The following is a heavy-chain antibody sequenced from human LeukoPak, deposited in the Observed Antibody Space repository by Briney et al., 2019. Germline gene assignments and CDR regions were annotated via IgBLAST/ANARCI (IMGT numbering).Heavy chain of an antibody. CDR3: AKDSAAVAGYFFDN. V-gene: IGHV3-23*01. Sequence: PGGSLRLSCAASGITFSSSLMSWVRQAPGKGLEWVSAISGGDHSTYYADSVKGRFTISRNNSEKSLYLQMNSLRADETAVYYCAKDSAAVAGYFFDNWGQGTLVTVSS. CDR2: ISGGDHST. J-gene: IGHJ4*02. CDR1: GITFSSSL. D-gene: IGHD6-19*01.